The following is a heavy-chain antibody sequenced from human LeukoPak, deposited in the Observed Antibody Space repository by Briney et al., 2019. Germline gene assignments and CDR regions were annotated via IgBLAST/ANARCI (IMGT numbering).Heavy chain of an antibody. Sequence: SETLSLTCAVYGGSFSGYYWSWIRQPPGKGLEWIGEINHSGSTNYNPSLKSRVTISVDTSKNQFSLKLSSVTAADTAVYYCARLRRRPHFDYWGQGTLVTVSS. D-gene: IGHD6-25*01. V-gene: IGHV4-34*01. CDR3: ARLRRRPHFDY. CDR2: INHSGST. J-gene: IGHJ4*02. CDR1: GGSFSGYY.